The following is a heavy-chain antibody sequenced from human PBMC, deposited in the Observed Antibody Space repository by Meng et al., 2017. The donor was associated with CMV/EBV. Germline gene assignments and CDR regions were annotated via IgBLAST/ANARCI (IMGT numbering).Heavy chain of an antibody. CDR2: IYPGDSDT. V-gene: IGHV5-51*01. D-gene: IGHD3-3*01. CDR1: GYSFTSYW. J-gene: IGHJ4*02. CDR3: ARGVGVTIFGVANDY. Sequence: GESLKIPCKGSGYSFTSYWIGWVRQMPGKGLEWMRIIYPGDSDTRYSPSFQGQVTISANKSITTAYRQGSGLKASDTAMYYCARGVGVTIFGVANDYWGQGTLVTVSS.